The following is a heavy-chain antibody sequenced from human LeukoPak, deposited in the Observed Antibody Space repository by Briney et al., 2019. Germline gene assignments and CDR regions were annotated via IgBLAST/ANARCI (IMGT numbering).Heavy chain of an antibody. CDR2: IIPIFGIA. Sequence: SVTVSCKASGGTFSIYAISWVRQAPGQGLEWVGGIIPIFGIANYAQEFQGRVTITADESTSTAYMELSSLRSEDTAVYYCARLFTMVRGVIPYYIDYWGQGTLVTVSS. V-gene: IGHV1-69*13. CDR3: ARLFTMVRGVIPYYIDY. D-gene: IGHD3-10*01. J-gene: IGHJ4*02. CDR1: GGTFSIYA.